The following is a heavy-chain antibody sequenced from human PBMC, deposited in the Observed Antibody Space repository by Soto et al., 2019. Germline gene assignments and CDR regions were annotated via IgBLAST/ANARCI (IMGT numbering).Heavy chain of an antibody. J-gene: IGHJ6*02. CDR1: GFNFSNYA. CDR3: AKSDSSPIFGVVRYGMDV. Sequence: GGSLRLSCAGSGFNFSNYAMNWVRQTPGKGLEWVSAISGSGGSTKHADSVTGRLIISRDNSKNTLYLQMNSLRADDTAIYYCAKSDSSPIFGVVRYGMDVWCQGPTVTVSS. CDR2: ISGSGGST. D-gene: IGHD3-3*01. V-gene: IGHV3-23*01.